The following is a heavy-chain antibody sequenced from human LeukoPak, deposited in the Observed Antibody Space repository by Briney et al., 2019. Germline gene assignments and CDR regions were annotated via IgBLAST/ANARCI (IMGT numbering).Heavy chain of an antibody. V-gene: IGHV4-39*07. J-gene: IGHJ4*02. D-gene: IGHD3-9*01. CDR1: GGSISSSSYY. CDR3: ARAYDILTGYDY. Sequence: SETLSLTCTVSGGSISSSSYYWGWIRQPPGKGLEWIGSIYYSGSTYYNPSLKSRVTISVDTPKNQFSLKLSSVTAADTAVYYCARAYDILTGYDYWGQGTLVTVSS. CDR2: IYYSGST.